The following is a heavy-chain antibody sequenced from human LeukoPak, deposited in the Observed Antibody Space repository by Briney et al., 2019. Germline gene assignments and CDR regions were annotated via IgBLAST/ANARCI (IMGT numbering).Heavy chain of an antibody. CDR3: ASDMSYSGYYIDY. J-gene: IGHJ4*02. CDR2: ISYDGSNK. V-gene: IGHV3-30-3*01. CDR1: GFTFSSYA. D-gene: IGHD3-3*01. Sequence: GGSLRLSCAASGFTFSSYAMHWVLQAPGKGLEWVALISYDGSNKYYADSVKGRFTISRDNSKNTLYLQMNSLSPEDTAVYYCASDMSYSGYYIDYWGQGTLVTVSS.